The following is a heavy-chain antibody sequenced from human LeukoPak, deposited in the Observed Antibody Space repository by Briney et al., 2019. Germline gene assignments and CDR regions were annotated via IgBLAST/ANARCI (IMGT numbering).Heavy chain of an antibody. CDR1: GGSLSGYY. CDR2: INHSGST. J-gene: IGHJ3*02. D-gene: IGHD2-2*01. CDR3: ARGLGSTSFAFDI. Sequence: SETLSLTCAVYGGSLSGYYWSWIGQPPGKGLEWIGEINHSGSTNYNPSLKSRVTISVDTSKNQFSLKLSSVTAADTAVYYCARGLGSTSFAFDIWGQGAMVTVSS. V-gene: IGHV4-34*01.